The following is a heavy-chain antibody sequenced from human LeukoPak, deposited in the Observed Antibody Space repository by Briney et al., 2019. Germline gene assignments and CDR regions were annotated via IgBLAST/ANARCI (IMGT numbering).Heavy chain of an antibody. CDR2: IGGSGDNT. D-gene: IGHD6-25*01. Sequence: GGSLRLSCAVSGLTFNRNAISWVRQAPGKGLEWVSTIGGSGDNTFYADSVKGRFTISRDNSKNMLHLQVSSLAGEDTAVYYCVRRGDASSGWGDHDYWGQGALVTVSS. V-gene: IGHV3-23*01. CDR3: VRRGDASSGWGDHDY. J-gene: IGHJ4*02. CDR1: GLTFNRNA.